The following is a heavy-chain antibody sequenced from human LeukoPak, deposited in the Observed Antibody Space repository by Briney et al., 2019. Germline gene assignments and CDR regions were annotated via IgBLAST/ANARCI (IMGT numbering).Heavy chain of an antibody. Sequence: PGGSLRLSCAASGFTFSSYSMSWVRQAPGKGLEWVSGINWNGGSTGYADSVKGRFTISRDNAKNSLYLQMNSLRAEDTALYYCARVKSGSGWYDAFDIWGQGTMVTVSS. D-gene: IGHD6-19*01. CDR3: ARVKSGSGWYDAFDI. J-gene: IGHJ3*02. CDR2: INWNGGST. V-gene: IGHV3-20*04. CDR1: GFTFSSYS.